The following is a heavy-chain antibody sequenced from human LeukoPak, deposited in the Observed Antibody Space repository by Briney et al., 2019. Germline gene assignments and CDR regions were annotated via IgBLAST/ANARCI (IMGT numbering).Heavy chain of an antibody. V-gene: IGHV1-69*01. CDR1: GGTFSSYA. D-gene: IGHD2-2*02. CDR3: ARVSVIEYCSSTSCHIERGWFDP. CDR2: IIPIFGTA. Sequence: SVKVSCKASGGTFSSYAISWVRQAPGQGLEWMGGIIPIFGTANYAQKLQGRVTITADESTSTAYMELSSLRSEYTAVYYCARVSVIEYCSSTSCHIERGWFDPWGQGTLVTVSS. J-gene: IGHJ5*02.